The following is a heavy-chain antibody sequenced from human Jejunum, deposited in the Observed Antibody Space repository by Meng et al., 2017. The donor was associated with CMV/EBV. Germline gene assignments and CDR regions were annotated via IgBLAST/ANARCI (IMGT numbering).Heavy chain of an antibody. J-gene: IGHJ5*01. CDR3: ARDGYSSSWFVT. CDR2: IHSGGAT. CDR1: GLSVSSNY. D-gene: IGHD6-13*01. V-gene: IGHV3-53*01. Sequence: EVQLVESGGGLVQPGGSLRLSCAASGLSVSSNYMTWVRQAPGKGLEWVSIIHSGGATYYADSVKGRFTISRDNSKNTLYLQMNSLRAEDTAVYYCARDGYSSSWFVTWGHGTLVTVSS.